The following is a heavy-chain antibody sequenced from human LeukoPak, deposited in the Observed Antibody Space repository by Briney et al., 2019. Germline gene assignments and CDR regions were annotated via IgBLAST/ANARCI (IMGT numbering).Heavy chain of an antibody. D-gene: IGHD3-3*01. Sequence: GASVKVSCKASGYSFTSFDINWVRQATGQGLEWMGWMNPNSGNTGYAQKFQGRVTMTRDMSTSTVYMELSSLRSEDTAVYYCARGFEEGPLEIDYWGQGTLVTVSS. CDR3: ARGFEEGPLEIDY. J-gene: IGHJ4*02. CDR2: MNPNSGNT. V-gene: IGHV1-8*01. CDR1: GYSFTSFD.